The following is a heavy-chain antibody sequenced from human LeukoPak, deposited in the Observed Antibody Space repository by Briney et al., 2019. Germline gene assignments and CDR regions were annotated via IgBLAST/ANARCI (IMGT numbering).Heavy chain of an antibody. D-gene: IGHD6-19*01. CDR1: GYTFTSYY. CDR2: INPSGGST. Sequence: ASVKVSCKASGYTFTSYYMHWVRQAPGQGLEWMGIINPSGGSTSYAQKFQGRVNMTRDTSTSTVYMELSSLRSEDTAVYYCARDLAPYSSGWYASSWFDPWGQGTLVTVSS. CDR3: ARDLAPYSSGWYASSWFDP. J-gene: IGHJ5*02. V-gene: IGHV1-46*01.